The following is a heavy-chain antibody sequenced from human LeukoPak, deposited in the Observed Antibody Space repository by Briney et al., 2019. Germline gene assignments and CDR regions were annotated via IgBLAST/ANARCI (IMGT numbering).Heavy chain of an antibody. Sequence: GSLRLSCSASGFPFSSYAMHWVRQAPGKGLEWIGEINHSGSTNYNPSLKSRVTISVDTSKNQFSLKLSSVTAADTAVYYCARGLGWGLLDYWGQGTLVTVSS. CDR3: ARGLGWGLLDY. CDR1: GFPFSSYA. J-gene: IGHJ4*02. D-gene: IGHD4-23*01. CDR2: INHSGST. V-gene: IGHV4-34*01.